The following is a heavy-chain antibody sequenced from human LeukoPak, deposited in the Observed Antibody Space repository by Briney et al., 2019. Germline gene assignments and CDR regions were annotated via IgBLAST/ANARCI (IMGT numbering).Heavy chain of an antibody. CDR2: MNPNSGNT. CDR3: ARERQHSARYFDWLSTGAGYYYYMDV. J-gene: IGHJ6*03. Sequence: ASVKVSCKASGYTFTSYDINWVRQAPGQGLEWMGWMNPNSGNTGYAQKFQGRVTMTRNTSISTAYMELSSLRSEDTAVYYCARERQHSARYFDWLSTGAGYYYYMDVWGKGTTVTISS. V-gene: IGHV1-8*01. CDR1: GYTFTSYD. D-gene: IGHD3-9*01.